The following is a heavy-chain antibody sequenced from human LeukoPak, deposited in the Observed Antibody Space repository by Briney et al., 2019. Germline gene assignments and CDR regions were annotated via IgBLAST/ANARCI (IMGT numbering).Heavy chain of an antibody. CDR3: ARHGANYYYFDY. V-gene: IGHV4-38-2*01. CDR2: IYHSGNT. D-gene: IGHD4/OR15-4a*01. CDR1: GYSINSGYF. J-gene: IGHJ4*02. Sequence: PSETLPLTCAVSGYSINSGYFWAWIRQTPGKGLEWIGSIYHSGNTYSNPSPKSRVTISVDTSKNQFSLNLNSVTAADTALYYCARHGANYYYFDYWGQGTLVTVSS.